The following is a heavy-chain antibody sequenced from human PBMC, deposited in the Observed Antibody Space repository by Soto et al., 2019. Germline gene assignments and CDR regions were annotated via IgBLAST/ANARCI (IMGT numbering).Heavy chain of an antibody. J-gene: IGHJ4*02. V-gene: IGHV3-30-3*01. Sequence: VQLVESGGGVVQPGRSLRLSCAASGFTFNNYAMHWVRQAPGKGLEWVAFISYDGSSKYYADSVTGRVTISRDNSRNTLYLQMNSLRAEDTAVYYCARGDGYIYGNTFDSWGQGNLVTVSS. CDR3: ARGDGYIYGNTFDS. CDR1: GFTFNNYA. D-gene: IGHD5-18*01. CDR2: ISYDGSSK.